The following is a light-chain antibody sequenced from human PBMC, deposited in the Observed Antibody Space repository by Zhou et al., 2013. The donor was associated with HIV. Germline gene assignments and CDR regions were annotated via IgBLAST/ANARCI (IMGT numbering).Light chain of an antibody. CDR2: AAS. CDR1: QSVSNY. Sequence: DIQMTQSPSYLSASVGDRVTITCRASQSVSNYLYWYQQKPGKVPKLLFSAASSLQSGVPSRFSGSGSGTHFTLTISSLQPEDFATYYCQQSYSTLWTFGQGTKVDI. V-gene: IGKV1-39*01. J-gene: IGKJ1*01. CDR3: QQSYSTLWT.